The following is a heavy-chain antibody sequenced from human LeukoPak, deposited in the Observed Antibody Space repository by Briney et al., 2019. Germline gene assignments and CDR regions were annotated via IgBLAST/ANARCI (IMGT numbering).Heavy chain of an antibody. V-gene: IGHV4-59*12. CDR2: IYYSGST. Sequence: SETLSLTCTVSGGSISSYYWSWIRQPPGKGLEWIGYIYYSGSTDYNPSLKSRVTISVDTSKNQFSLKLSSVTAADTAVYYCARADTAMLYYFDYWGQGTLVTVSS. D-gene: IGHD5-18*01. CDR1: GGSISSYY. CDR3: ARADTAMLYYFDY. J-gene: IGHJ4*02.